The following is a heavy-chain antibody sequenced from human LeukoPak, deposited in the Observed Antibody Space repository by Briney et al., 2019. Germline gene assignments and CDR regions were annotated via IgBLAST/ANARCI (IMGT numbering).Heavy chain of an antibody. CDR3: ARVGWELPNPFDY. D-gene: IGHD1-26*01. J-gene: IGHJ4*02. CDR1: GGSISRNY. Sequence: SETLSLTCTVSGGSISRNYWNWIRQPPGKGLEWIGNIYYSETTNYNPSLKSRVSISVDTSKNLLSLKLSSVTAADTAVYYCARVGWELPNPFDYWGQGTLVTVSS. V-gene: IGHV4-59*01. CDR2: IYYSETT.